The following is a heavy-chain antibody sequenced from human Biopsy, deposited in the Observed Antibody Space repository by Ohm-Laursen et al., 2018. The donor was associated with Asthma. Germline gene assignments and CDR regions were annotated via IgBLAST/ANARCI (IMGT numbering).Heavy chain of an antibody. V-gene: IGHV3-30*01. CDR2: ISKDASTQ. CDR1: GFSFSNFA. CDR3: VRDGTDDAFDI. Sequence: SLRLSCAASGFSFSNFAIHWVRQAPGKGLEWVGVISKDASTQDYADSVRGRFTMARDNSRNTLDLQMNSLREEDTAVYYCVRDGTDDAFDIWGQGTVVSVSS. D-gene: IGHD1-1*01. J-gene: IGHJ3*02.